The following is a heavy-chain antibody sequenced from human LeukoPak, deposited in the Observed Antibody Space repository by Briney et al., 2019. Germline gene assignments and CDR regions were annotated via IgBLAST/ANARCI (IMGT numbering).Heavy chain of an antibody. Sequence: ASVKVSCKASGYTFTGYYLYWVRQAPGQGLEWMGWINSNSGGTTYAQKFQGRVTMTRDTSINTAYMELSGLRYDDTAVYYCAREYNDPTLSMPVVGSWGQATLVTVSS. J-gene: IGHJ5*02. CDR2: INSNSGGT. CDR3: AREYNDPTLSMPVVGS. V-gene: IGHV1-2*02. CDR1: GYTFTGYY. D-gene: IGHD3-22*01.